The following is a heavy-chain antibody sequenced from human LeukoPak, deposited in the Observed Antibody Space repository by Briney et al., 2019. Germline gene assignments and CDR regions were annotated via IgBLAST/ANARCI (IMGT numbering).Heavy chain of an antibody. D-gene: IGHD2-21*02. CDR1: GGSICSYY. V-gene: IGHV4-59*08. J-gene: IGHJ4*02. Sequence: SETLSLTCTVSGGSICSYYWSWIRQPPGKGLEWIGYIYYSGSTNYNPSLKSRVTISVDTSKNQFSLKLSSVTAADTAVYYCARRASGGDALFDYWGQGTLVTVSS. CDR3: ARRASGGDALFDY. CDR2: IYYSGST.